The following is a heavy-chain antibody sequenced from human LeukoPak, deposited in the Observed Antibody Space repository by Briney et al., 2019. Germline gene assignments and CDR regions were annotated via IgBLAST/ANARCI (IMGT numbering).Heavy chain of an antibody. CDR2: ISPDGSER. D-gene: IGHD2-15*01. CDR3: ARDHGRSGMLAASLDFDY. V-gene: IGHV3-7*01. Sequence: GGSLRLSCAASGFTLRSHGMYWVRQAPGKGLEWVANISPDGSERFYVDSVKGRFTVSRDNARNSLYLQMDSLRAEDTAVYFCARDHGRSGMLAASLDFDYWGQGTLVTVSS. J-gene: IGHJ4*02. CDR1: GFTLRSHG.